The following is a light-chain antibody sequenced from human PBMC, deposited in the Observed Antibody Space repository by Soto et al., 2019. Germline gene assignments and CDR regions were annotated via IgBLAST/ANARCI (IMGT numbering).Light chain of an antibody. V-gene: IGKV3-15*01. CDR1: QSVSSN. J-gene: IGKJ5*01. CDR3: QQYNTWPPAVT. Sequence: EIVMTQSPATLSVSPGERATLSCWASQSVSSNLAWYQQKPGQAPRLLVYGASTRAIDIPARFSGSGSGKEFTLNISSLQSEHFAVYCCQQYNTWPPAVTFGQGTRLEIK. CDR2: GAS.